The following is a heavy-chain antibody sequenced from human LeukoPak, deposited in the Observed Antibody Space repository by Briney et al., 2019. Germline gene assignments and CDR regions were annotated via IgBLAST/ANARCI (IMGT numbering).Heavy chain of an antibody. CDR2: ISYSGTT. V-gene: IGHV4-39*01. CDR1: SASISSSPYY. Sequence: SETLSLICTVSSASISSSPYYWGWIRQSPGTGLEWVGGISYSGTTYYNPSLKSLVTISVDTSKKQFTLTLNSVTAADTAVYYCAANSADYNTLGSSYKVWGQGNLVTVSS. J-gene: IGHJ4*02. D-gene: IGHD3-10*01. CDR3: AANSADYNTLGSSYKV.